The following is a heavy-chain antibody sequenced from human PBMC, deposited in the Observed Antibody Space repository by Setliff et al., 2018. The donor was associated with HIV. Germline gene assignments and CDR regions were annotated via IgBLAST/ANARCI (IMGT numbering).Heavy chain of an antibody. V-gene: IGHV4-34*01. Sequence: KPSETLSLTCAVYGGSFSDNYWSWIRQSPGKGLEWIGEINHSGRTKYSPSLRSRVSISVDTSKNQFSLKLSSVTAADTAVYYCARGRCSGGSCYSARYYFDYWGQGTLVTVSS. CDR2: INHSGRT. J-gene: IGHJ4*02. CDR1: GGSFSDNY. CDR3: ARGRCSGGSCYSARYYFDY. D-gene: IGHD2-15*01.